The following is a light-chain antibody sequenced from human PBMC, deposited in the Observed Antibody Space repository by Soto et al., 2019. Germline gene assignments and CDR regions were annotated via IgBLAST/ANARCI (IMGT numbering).Light chain of an antibody. J-gene: IGKJ4*01. CDR2: KAS. Sequence: DIQMTQSPSTLSASVGDRVTITCRASESISSWLAWYQQKPGKAPKLLIYKASSLESGVPSRFSGSGSGTDFTLSISSLQPDDFPPYYCQHYNSYSLTFGGGTKVHIK. V-gene: IGKV1-5*03. CDR3: QHYNSYSLT. CDR1: ESISSW.